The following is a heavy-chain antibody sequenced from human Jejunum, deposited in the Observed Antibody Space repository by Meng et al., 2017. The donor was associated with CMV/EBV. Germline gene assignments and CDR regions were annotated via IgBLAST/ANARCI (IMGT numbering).Heavy chain of an antibody. D-gene: IGHD2-21*02. Sequence: VALRASGPGTVKPSETLSLTGAVSGGSLMSRSWWSWVRQPPGKGLEWIGEIYHSGSTNYNPSLKSRVTISVDESKNQFSLRLSSVTAADTAVYYCARVGAYCGGDCYHPRWGQGTLVTVSS. J-gene: IGHJ4*02. V-gene: IGHV4-4*02. CDR2: IYHSGST. CDR3: ARVGAYCGGDCYHPR. CDR1: GGSLMSRSW.